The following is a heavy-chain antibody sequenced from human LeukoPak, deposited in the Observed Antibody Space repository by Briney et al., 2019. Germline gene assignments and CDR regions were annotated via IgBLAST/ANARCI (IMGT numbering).Heavy chain of an antibody. CDR1: GFTVSSNY. J-gene: IGHJ4*02. CDR2: IYGGGST. Sequence: GSLRLSCAASGFTVSSNYMSWVRQAPGKGLEWVSIIYGGGSTFYADSVKGRFTISRDNSKNTLYLQMNSLRAEDTAVYYCAKEWLLRYWGQGTLVTVSS. V-gene: IGHV3-53*01. D-gene: IGHD3-22*01. CDR3: AKEWLLRY.